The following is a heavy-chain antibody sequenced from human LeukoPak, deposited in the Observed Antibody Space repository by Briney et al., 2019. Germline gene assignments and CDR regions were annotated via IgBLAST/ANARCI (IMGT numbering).Heavy chain of an antibody. CDR1: GFTFSNYA. V-gene: IGHV3-11*01. CDR2: ISSSGSTI. CDR3: AKDYYGSGSSFDY. D-gene: IGHD3-10*01. J-gene: IGHJ4*02. Sequence: SGGSLRLSCAASGFTFSNYAMSWVRQAPGKGLEWVSYISSSGSTISYADSVKGRFTVSRDNAKNSLYLQMNSLRAEDTAVYYCAKDYYGSGSSFDYWGQGTLVTVSS.